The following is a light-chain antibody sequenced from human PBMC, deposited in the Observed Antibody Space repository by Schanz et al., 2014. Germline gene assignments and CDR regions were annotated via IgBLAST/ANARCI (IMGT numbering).Light chain of an antibody. J-gene: IGLJ2*01. Sequence: QSALTQPPSVSGSPGQSVTISCTGTSSDVGSYNLVSWYQQHPGKAPKLMIYEGSKRPSGVSNRFSGSKSGNTASLTISGLQAEDEADYYCCSYAVVTSVIFGGGTKLTVL. V-gene: IGLV2-23*01. CDR3: CSYAVVTSVI. CDR1: SSDVGSYNL. CDR2: EGS.